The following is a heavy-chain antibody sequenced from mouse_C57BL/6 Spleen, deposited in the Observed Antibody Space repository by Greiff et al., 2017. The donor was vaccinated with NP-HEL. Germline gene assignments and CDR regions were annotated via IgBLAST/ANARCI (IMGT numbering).Heavy chain of an antibody. CDR2: INPNNGGN. CDR1: GYTFTDYN. V-gene: IGHV1-18*01. CDR3: ARGRLPGGAMDY. J-gene: IGHJ4*01. Sequence: EVQLQESGPELVKPGASVKIPCKASGYTFTDYNMDWVKQSHGKSLEWIGDINPNNGGNIYNQTFKGKATLTVDKSSSTAYMELRSMTSEDTAVYYCARGRLPGGAMDYWGQGTSVTVSS. D-gene: IGHD2-2*01.